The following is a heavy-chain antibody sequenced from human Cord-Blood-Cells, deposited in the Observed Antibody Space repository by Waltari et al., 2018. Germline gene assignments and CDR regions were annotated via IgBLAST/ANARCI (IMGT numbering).Heavy chain of an antibody. Sequence: EVQLVESGGGLVKPGGSLRLSCAASGFTFSSYSMNWVRQAPGKGLEWFSSISSSSSYISYADSVKGRFTISRDNAKNSLYLQMNSLRAEDTAVYYCATGDPPDYWGQGTLVTVSS. J-gene: IGHJ4*02. CDR3: ATGDPPDY. V-gene: IGHV3-21*01. CDR1: GFTFSSYS. CDR2: ISSSSSYI. D-gene: IGHD7-27*01.